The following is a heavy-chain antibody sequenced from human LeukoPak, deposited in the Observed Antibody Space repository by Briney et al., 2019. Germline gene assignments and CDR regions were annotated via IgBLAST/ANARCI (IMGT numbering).Heavy chain of an antibody. V-gene: IGHV3-23*01. J-gene: IGHJ4*02. Sequence: GGSLRLSCAGSGFIFRHYAMSWVRQAPGMGLEWDSAISGSGVGTNYADSVKGRFTISRDNSKNTLYLQMNSLRAEDTAVYYCAKNGRDDHDKYFFDFWGQGTQVTVSS. D-gene: IGHD3-9*01. CDR2: ISGSGVGT. CDR1: GFIFRHYA. CDR3: AKNGRDDHDKYFFDF.